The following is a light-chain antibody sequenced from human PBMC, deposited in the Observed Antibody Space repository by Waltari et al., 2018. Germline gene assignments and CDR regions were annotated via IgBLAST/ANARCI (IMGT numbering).Light chain of an antibody. J-gene: IGKJ2*01. Sequence: DIQMTQSPSTLSASVGDRVTITCRASQSFTSGLAWYQQKPGKAPKPLIYKAASLESGVPARFSGSGSGTEFTLTISSLQPDDFATYYCQQYNTYSTFGQGTKLEIK. CDR1: QSFTSG. CDR2: KAA. V-gene: IGKV1-5*03. CDR3: QQYNTYST.